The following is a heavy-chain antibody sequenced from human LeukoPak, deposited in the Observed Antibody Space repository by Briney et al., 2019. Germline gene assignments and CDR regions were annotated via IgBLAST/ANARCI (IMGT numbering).Heavy chain of an antibody. CDR2: IYSGGNT. V-gene: IGHV3-53*01. Sequence: GGSLRLSCTVSGFTVSSNSWSWVRQAPGKGLEWVSFIYSGGNTHYSDSVKGRFTISRDTSKNTLYLQMNSLRADDTAIYYCARRAGEYSHPHDYWGQGTLVTVSS. CDR3: ARRAGEYSHPHDY. CDR1: GFTVSSNS. J-gene: IGHJ4*02. D-gene: IGHD2/OR15-2a*01.